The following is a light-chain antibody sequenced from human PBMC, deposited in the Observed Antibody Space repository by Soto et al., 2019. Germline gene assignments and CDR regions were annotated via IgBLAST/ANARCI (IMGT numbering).Light chain of an antibody. J-gene: IGKJ5*01. CDR1: QSVLYSSNNKNY. V-gene: IGKV4-1*01. CDR3: QQYYNTPT. CDR2: WAS. Sequence: DIVMTQSPDSLAVSLGERATINCKSSQSVLYSSNNKNYLAWYQQKPGQPPKLLIYWASTRESGVPDRFGGSGSGTDFTLTISSLQAEDVAVYYCQQYYNTPTFGQGTRLEIK.